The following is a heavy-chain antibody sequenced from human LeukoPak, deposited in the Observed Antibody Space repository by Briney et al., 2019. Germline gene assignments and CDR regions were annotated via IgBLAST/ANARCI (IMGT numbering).Heavy chain of an antibody. CDR1: GGSISSSNW. D-gene: IGHD2-15*01. J-gene: IGHJ3*02. Sequence: SGTLSLTCAVSGGSISSSNWWSWVRQPPGKGLEWIGEIYHSGSTNYNPSLKSRVTISVDKSKNQFSLKLSSVTAADTAVYYCARNSKVVVAATGAFDIWGQGTMVTVSS. CDR3: ARNSKVVVAATGAFDI. CDR2: IYHSGST. V-gene: IGHV4-4*02.